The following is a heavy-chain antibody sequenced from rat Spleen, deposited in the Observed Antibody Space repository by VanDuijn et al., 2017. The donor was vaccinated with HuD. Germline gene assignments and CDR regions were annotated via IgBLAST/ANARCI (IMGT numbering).Heavy chain of an antibody. J-gene: IGHJ2*01. CDR3: TREETLYWYFDF. Sequence: EVQLVESGGGLVQPGRSMKLSCAASGFTFSTFPMAWVRQAPTKGLEWVATISTSGGSTYYRDSVKGRFTISRDNAKSTLYLQMNSLRSEDTATYYCTREETLYWYFDFWGQGVMVTVSS. CDR1: GFTFSTFP. CDR2: ISTSGGST. V-gene: IGHV5-46*01. D-gene: IGHD3-1*01.